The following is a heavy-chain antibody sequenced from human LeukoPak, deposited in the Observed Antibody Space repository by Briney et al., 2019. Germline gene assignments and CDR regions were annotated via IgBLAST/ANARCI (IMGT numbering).Heavy chain of an antibody. CDR3: AMTTVVYYYYYYMDV. Sequence: SETLSLTCTVSSGSISTSNYYWGWVRQPPGKALEWIGNIFYSGSTYYSPSLKSRVTISVDTSKNQFSLKLSSVTAADTAVYYCAMTTVVYYYYYYMDVWGKGTTVTISS. D-gene: IGHD4-23*01. V-gene: IGHV4-39*07. J-gene: IGHJ6*03. CDR1: SGSISTSNYY. CDR2: IFYSGST.